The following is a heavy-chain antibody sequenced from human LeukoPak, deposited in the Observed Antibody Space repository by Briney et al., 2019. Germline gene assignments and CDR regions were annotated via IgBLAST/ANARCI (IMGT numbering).Heavy chain of an antibody. CDR3: AKDSSGWSHIYMDV. V-gene: IGHV3-48*01. D-gene: IGHD6-19*01. Sequence: GGSLRLSCAASGFTFSSYSMNWVRQAPGKGLEWVSYISSSSSTIYYADSVKGRFTISRDNAKNSLYLQMNSLRAEDTAVYYCAKDSSGWSHIYMDVWGKGTTVTVSS. CDR2: ISSSSSTI. J-gene: IGHJ6*03. CDR1: GFTFSSYS.